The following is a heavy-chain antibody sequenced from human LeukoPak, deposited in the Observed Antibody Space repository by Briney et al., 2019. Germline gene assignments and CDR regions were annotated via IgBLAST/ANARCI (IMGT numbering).Heavy chain of an antibody. D-gene: IGHD6-6*01. CDR1: GDSVSNNIAT. V-gene: IGHV6-1*01. J-gene: IGHJ4*02. Sequence: SQTLSLTCAISGDSVSNNIATWNWIRQSPSRGLEWLGRTYYRSKWYSDYAVSVKSRITINPDTSKNQFSLQLNSVTPEDTAVYYCARDRYSSSPPFDYWGQGTLVTVSS. CDR3: ARDRYSSSPPFDY. CDR2: TYYRSKWYS.